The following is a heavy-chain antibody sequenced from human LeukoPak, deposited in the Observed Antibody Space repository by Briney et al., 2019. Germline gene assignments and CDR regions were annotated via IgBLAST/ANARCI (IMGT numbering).Heavy chain of an antibody. V-gene: IGHV5-51*01. Sequence: GESLKISCKGSGNSFTSYYIGWVRQMPGKGLEWMGIIYPGDSDTRYSPSFQGQVTISVDKSISTAYLQWSSLKASDTAMYYCARTYYYDSSGYYAPDYWGQGTLVTVSS. D-gene: IGHD3-22*01. CDR1: GNSFTSYY. J-gene: IGHJ4*02. CDR2: IYPGDSDT. CDR3: ARTYYYDSSGYYAPDY.